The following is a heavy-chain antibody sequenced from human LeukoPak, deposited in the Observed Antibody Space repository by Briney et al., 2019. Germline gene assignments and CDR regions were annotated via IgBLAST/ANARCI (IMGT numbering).Heavy chain of an antibody. D-gene: IGHD2-2*01. V-gene: IGHV3-48*01. Sequence: GGSLRLSCAASGFTFSSYSMNWVRQAPGKGLEWVSYISSSSSTIYYADSVKGRFTISRDNAKNSLYLQMNSLRAEDTAVYYCARLLGYCSSTSCPIDYWGQGTLVTVSS. CDR2: ISSSSSTI. CDR1: GFTFSSYS. CDR3: ARLLGYCSSTSCPIDY. J-gene: IGHJ4*02.